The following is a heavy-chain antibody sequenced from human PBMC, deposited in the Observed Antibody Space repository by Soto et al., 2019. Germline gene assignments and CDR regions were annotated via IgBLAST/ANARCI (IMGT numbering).Heavy chain of an antibody. D-gene: IGHD3-9*01. CDR3: ARESGRPYYDILTGSRYYYGMDV. CDR2: IIPIFGTA. V-gene: IGHV1-69*13. J-gene: IGHJ6*02. Sequence: ASVKVSCKASGGTFSSYAISWVRQAPGQGLEWMGGIIPIFGTANYAQKFQGRVTITADESTSTAYMELSSLRSEDTAVYYCARESGRPYYDILTGSRYYYGMDVWGQGTTVTVSS. CDR1: GGTFSSYA.